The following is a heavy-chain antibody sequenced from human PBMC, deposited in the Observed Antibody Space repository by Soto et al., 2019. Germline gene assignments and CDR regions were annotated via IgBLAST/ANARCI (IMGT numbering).Heavy chain of an antibody. J-gene: IGHJ5*02. Sequence: QVQLQESGPGLVKPSQTLSLTCTVSGGSISSGNYYWSWIRQHPGKGLEWIGYIFYSGRTYYNPFLKSRVTISVDKSKTQFSLKLSSVTAADPAVYSCARVFSDSSSFFDPWGQGTLVTVSS. D-gene: IGHD6-13*01. CDR2: IFYSGRT. CDR3: ARVFSDSSSFFDP. CDR1: GGSISSGNYY. V-gene: IGHV4-31*03.